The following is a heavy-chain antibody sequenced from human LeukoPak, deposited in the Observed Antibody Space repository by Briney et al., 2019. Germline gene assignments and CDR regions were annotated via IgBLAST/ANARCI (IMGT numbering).Heavy chain of an antibody. CDR1: GYTFTGYY. CDR3: ARGADYGGNQRDCY. CDR2: INPNSAGT. J-gene: IGHJ4*02. Sequence: ASVKVSCKASGYTFTGYYILWVRQAPAQALEWMGRINPNSAGTMCAQKFQGSVTMTMDTSISTAYMELRSVASDDTAVYYCARGADYGGNQRDCYWGQGTLVTVSS. V-gene: IGHV1-2*06. D-gene: IGHD4-23*01.